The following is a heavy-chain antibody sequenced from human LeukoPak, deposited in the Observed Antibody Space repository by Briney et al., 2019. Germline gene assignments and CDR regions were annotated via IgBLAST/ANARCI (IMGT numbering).Heavy chain of an antibody. D-gene: IGHD6-6*01. V-gene: IGHV4-59*12. CDR1: GGSISTYY. CDR2: IYYSGST. CDR3: VRGGGSSSPIDY. Sequence: SESLSLTCTVSGGSISTYYWSWVRQPPGKGLEWIGYIYYSGSTNYNPSLKSRVTMSVDTSKNQFSLKLSSVTAADTAVYYCVRGGGSSSPIDYWGQGTLVTVSS. J-gene: IGHJ4*02.